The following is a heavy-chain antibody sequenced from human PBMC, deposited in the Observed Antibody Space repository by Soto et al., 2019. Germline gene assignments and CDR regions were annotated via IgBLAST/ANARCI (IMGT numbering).Heavy chain of an antibody. CDR3: ARDYTGLWSGYYTGGNHDMDV. CDR2: IIPIFGTA. V-gene: IGHV1-69*13. J-gene: IGHJ6*02. D-gene: IGHD3-3*01. Sequence: ASVKVSCKASGGTFSSYAISWVRQAPGQGLEWMGGIIPIFGTANYAQKFQGRVTITADESTSTAYMELSSLRSEDTAVYYCARDYTGLWSGYYTGGNHDMDVWGQGTTVTVSS. CDR1: GGTFSSYA.